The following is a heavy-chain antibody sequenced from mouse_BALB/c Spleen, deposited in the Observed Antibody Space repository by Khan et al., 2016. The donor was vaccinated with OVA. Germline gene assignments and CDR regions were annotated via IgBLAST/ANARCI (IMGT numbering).Heavy chain of an antibody. D-gene: IGHD3-2*02. J-gene: IGHJ2*01. CDR3: AREEALYYFDY. CDR1: GYIFTSYW. Sequence: QVQLKQSGAELVRPGTSVKLSCKTSGYIFTSYWIHWVKQRSGQGLEWIARIYPGTDNTYYNENFKDKATLTADKSSSTVNLQLGSLKSEDSAVFFCAREEALYYFDYWGQGTTLTVSS. CDR2: IYPGTDNT. V-gene: IGHV1-76*01.